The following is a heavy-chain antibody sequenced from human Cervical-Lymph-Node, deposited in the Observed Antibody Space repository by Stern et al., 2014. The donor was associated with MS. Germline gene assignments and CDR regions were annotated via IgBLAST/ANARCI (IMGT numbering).Heavy chain of an antibody. CDR2: INPSGGNT. J-gene: IGHJ6*02. D-gene: IGHD6-19*01. CDR3: AREVAGHRLGMMDV. V-gene: IGHV1-46*01. Sequence: VQLVESGAEVKKPGASVKVSCKASGSNFTIYYMNWVRQAPGQGLEWMGIINPSGGNTSYAQKFQGRVTMTRDTSTSTVYMELSSLRSEDTAVYYCAREVAGHRLGMMDVWGQGTTVTVSS. CDR1: GSNFTIYY.